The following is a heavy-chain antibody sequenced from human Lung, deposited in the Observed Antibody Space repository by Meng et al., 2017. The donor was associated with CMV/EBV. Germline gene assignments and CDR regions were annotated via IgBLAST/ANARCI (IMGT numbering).Heavy chain of an antibody. D-gene: IGHD6-13*01. CDR3: AKYIAAAGILSVYFDY. Sequence: GESXKISCAASGFTFSSYAMSWVRQAPGKGLEWVSAISGSGGSTYYADSVKSRFTISRDNSKNTLYLQMNSLRAEDTAVYYCAKYIAAAGILSVYFDYWGQGTLVTVSS. V-gene: IGHV3-23*01. CDR2: ISGSGGST. CDR1: GFTFSSYA. J-gene: IGHJ4*02.